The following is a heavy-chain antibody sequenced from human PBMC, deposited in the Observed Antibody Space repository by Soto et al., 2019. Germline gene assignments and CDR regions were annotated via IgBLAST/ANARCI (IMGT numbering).Heavy chain of an antibody. J-gene: IGHJ6*03. CDR3: ASLGRGESTSTVTTGEGQNKYYYYMDV. CDR2: IIPILGIA. CDR1: GGTFSSYT. Sequence: GASVKVSCKASGGTFSSYTISWVRQAPGQGLEWMGRIIPILGIANYAQKFQGRVTITADKSTSTAYMELISLRSEDTAVYYCASLGRGESTSTVTTGEGQNKYYYYMDVWGKGNTVTVSS. V-gene: IGHV1-69*02. D-gene: IGHD4-17*01.